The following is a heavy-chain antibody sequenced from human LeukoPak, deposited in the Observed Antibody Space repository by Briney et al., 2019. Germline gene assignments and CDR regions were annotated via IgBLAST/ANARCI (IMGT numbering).Heavy chain of an antibody. CDR2: INPSGGST. J-gene: IGHJ4*02. V-gene: IGHV1-46*01. D-gene: IGHD3-22*01. CDR3: ARDPDSSGYYSNYFDY. CDR1: GYTFTSYY. Sequence: ASVKVSCTASGYTFTSYYMHWVRQAPGQGLEWMGIINPSGGSTSYAQKFQGRVTMTRDTSTSTVYMELSSLRSEDTAVYYCARDPDSSGYYSNYFDYWGQGTLVTVSS.